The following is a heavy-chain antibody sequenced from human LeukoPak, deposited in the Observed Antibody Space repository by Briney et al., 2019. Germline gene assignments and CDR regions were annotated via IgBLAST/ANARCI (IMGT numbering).Heavy chain of an antibody. CDR3: ARFIVVVEENWFDP. CDR2: IYYSGST. Sequence: SQTLSLTCTVSGGSISSGGYYWSWIRQHPGKGLEWIGYIYYSGSTNYNPSLKSRVTISVDTSKNQFSLKLSSVTAADTAVYYCARFIVVVEENWFDPWGQGTLVTVSS. J-gene: IGHJ5*02. D-gene: IGHD2-15*01. CDR1: GGSISSGGYY. V-gene: IGHV4-31*03.